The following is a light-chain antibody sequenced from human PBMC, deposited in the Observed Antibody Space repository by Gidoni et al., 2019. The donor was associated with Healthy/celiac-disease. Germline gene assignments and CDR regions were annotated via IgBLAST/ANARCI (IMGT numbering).Light chain of an antibody. J-gene: IGKJ2*01. CDR2: AAS. CDR3: QQSYSTPHT. CDR1: QSISSY. V-gene: IGKV1-39*01. Sequence: DIQMTQSPSSLSASVGDRVTITCRASQSISSYLNWYQHKPGKAPKLLIYAASSLPSGVPSRFSGSGSGTDFTLTISSLQPEDFATYYCQQSYSTPHTFGQGTKLEIK.